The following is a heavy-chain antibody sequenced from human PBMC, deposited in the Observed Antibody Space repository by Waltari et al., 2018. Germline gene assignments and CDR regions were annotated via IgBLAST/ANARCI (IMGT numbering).Heavy chain of an antibody. CDR3: AREDDFWSGYTY. CDR1: GFTFSSYG. Sequence: QVQLVESGGGVVQPGRSLRLSCAASGFTFSSYGMHWVRQAPGKGLGWVAVLWDDGSNKYYADSVKGRFTISRDNSKNTLYLQMNSLRAEDTAVYYCAREDDFWSGYTYWGQGTLVTVSS. D-gene: IGHD3-3*01. CDR2: LWDDGSNK. J-gene: IGHJ4*02. V-gene: IGHV3-33*01.